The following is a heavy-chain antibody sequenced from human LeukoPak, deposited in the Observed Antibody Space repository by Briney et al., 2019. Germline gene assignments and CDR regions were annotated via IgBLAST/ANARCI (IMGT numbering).Heavy chain of an antibody. Sequence: GGSLRLSCEASGFTFSSYGMHWVHQAPGKGLEWVAFIRYDGSNKNYADSVKGRFTISRDNSKNTLYLQMNSLRAEDTAVYYCATKSLPKGDYWGQGTLVTVSS. CDR1: GFTFSSYG. CDR3: ATKSLPKGDY. J-gene: IGHJ4*02. CDR2: IRYDGSNK. V-gene: IGHV3-30*02.